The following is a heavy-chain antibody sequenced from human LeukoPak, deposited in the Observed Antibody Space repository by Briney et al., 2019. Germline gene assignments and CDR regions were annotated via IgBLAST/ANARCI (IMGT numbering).Heavy chain of an antibody. Sequence: SETLSLTCTVSGGSISSSSYYWGWIRQPPGKGLEWIGSIYYSGSTYYNPSLKSRVTISVDTSKNQFSLKLSSVTAADTAVYYCARGSASDTVTNRWIWNYYYYYMDVWGKGTTVTVSS. J-gene: IGHJ6*03. CDR3: ARGSASDTVTNRWIWNYYYYYMDV. V-gene: IGHV4-39*07. CDR1: GGSISSSSYY. CDR2: IYYSGST. D-gene: IGHD4-17*01.